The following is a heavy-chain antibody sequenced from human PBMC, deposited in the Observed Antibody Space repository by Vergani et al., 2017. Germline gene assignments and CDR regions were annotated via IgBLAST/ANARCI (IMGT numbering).Heavy chain of an antibody. V-gene: IGHV3-30*02. CDR3: AKRSGYYLSWFDP. J-gene: IGHJ5*02. CDR2: IRYDGSNK. CDR1: GLTFSSYG. Sequence: QVQLVESGGGVVQPGGSLKLSCAASGLTFSSYGLPWVRQAPGKGLEWVAFIRYDGSNKYYADSVKGRFTISRDNSKNTLYLQMNSLRAEDTAVYYCAKRSGYYLSWFDPWGQGTLVTVSS. D-gene: IGHD3-22*01.